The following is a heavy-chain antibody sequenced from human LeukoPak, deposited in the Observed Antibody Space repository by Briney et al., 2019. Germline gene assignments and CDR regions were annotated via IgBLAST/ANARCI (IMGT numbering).Heavy chain of an antibody. CDR3: ARGYYYDSSGYYQYGY. J-gene: IGHJ4*02. V-gene: IGHV3-33*01. CDR1: GFTFSSYG. D-gene: IGHD3-22*01. Sequence: GGSLRLSCAASGFTFSSYGMHWVRQAPGKGLEWVAVIWYDGSNKYYADSVTGRFTISRDNSKNTLYLQMCSLRAEDTAMYYCARGYYYDSSGYYQYGYWGQGTLVTVSS. CDR2: IWYDGSNK.